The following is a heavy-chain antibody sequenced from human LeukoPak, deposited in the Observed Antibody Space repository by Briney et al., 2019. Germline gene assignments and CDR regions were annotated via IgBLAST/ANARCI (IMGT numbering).Heavy chain of an antibody. V-gene: IGHV1-18*01. J-gene: IGHJ4*02. CDR3: ARDLRYYDSSGSPAY. CDR2: ISAYNGNT. Sequence: ASVKVSCKASGYTFTSYGISWVRQAPGQGLEWMGWISAYNGNTNYAQKLQGRVTMTTDTSTSTAYMELRSLRSDDTAVYYCARDLRYYDSSGSPAYWGQGTLVTVSS. CDR1: GYTFTSYG. D-gene: IGHD3-22*01.